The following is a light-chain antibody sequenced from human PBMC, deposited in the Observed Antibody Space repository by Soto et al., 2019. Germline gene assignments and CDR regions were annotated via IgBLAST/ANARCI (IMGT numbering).Light chain of an antibody. CDR1: SSDVGGYNY. Sequence: QSVLTQPASVSGSPGQTITISCTGTSSDVGGYNYVSWYQQHPGKAPKLIIYAVSYRPSGISNRFSGSKSGNTASLTISGLQAEDEADYYCSSCTSCSTRVFGGGTKLTVL. V-gene: IGLV2-14*03. CDR2: AVS. CDR3: SSCTSCSTRV. J-gene: IGLJ2*01.